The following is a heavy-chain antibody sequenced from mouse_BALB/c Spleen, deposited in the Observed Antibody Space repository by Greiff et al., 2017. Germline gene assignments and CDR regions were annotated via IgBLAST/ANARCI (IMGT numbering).Heavy chain of an antibody. CDR1: GFTFSDYY. Sequence: EVQLVESGGGLVKTGGSLKLSCAASGFTFSDYYMYWVRQTPEKRLEWVATISDGGSYTYYPDSVKGRFTISRDNAKNNMYLQMSSLKSEDTAMYYCARENDGYWYFDVWGAGTTVTVSS. V-gene: IGHV5-4*02. CDR2: ISDGGSYT. D-gene: IGHD2-3*01. CDR3: ARENDGYWYFDV. J-gene: IGHJ1*01.